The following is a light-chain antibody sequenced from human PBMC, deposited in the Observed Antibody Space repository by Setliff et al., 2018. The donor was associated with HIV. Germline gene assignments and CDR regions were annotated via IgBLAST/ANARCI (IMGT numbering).Light chain of an antibody. CDR3: FLSYSGARRV. CDR2: DTS. V-gene: IGLV7-46*01. J-gene: IGLJ3*02. CDR1: TGAVTSGHY. Sequence: VVTQEPSLTVSPGGTVTLTCGSSTGAVTSGHYPYWFQQKPGQAPRTVIYDTSNKHSWTPARFSGSLLGGKAALTLSGAQPEDEAAYYCFLSYSGARRVFGGGTK.